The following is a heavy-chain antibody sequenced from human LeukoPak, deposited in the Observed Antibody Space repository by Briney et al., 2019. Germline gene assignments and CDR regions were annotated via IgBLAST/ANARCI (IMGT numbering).Heavy chain of an antibody. J-gene: IGHJ4*02. CDR2: ISTRATTI. Sequence: GGSLRLSCAASGFTFSTYEMNWVGQAPGKGLEWVSYISTRATTIYYADSVKGRFTISRDNAKNSLYLQMNSLRAEDTAVYYCARLTWLDFDYWGQGTLVTVSS. V-gene: IGHV3-48*03. CDR3: ARLTWLDFDY. CDR1: GFTFSTYE. D-gene: IGHD6-19*01.